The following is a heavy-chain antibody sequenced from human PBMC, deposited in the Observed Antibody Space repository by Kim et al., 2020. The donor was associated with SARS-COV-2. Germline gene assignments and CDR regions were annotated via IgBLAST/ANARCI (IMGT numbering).Heavy chain of an antibody. V-gene: IGHV4-34*01. J-gene: IGHJ5*02. CDR3: ARGGCSSAWYGDHNWLDP. D-gene: IGHD6-13*01. CDR2: INHSGST. CDR1: GGSFSGYY. Sequence: SETLSLTCAVYGGSFSGYYWSWIRQPPGKGLEWIGEINHSGSTNYNPSLKSRVTISVDTSKNQFSLKLSSVTAADTAVYYCARGGCSSAWYGDHNWLDP.